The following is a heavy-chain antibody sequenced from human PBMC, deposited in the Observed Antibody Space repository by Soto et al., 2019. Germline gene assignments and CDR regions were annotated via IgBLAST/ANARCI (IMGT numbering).Heavy chain of an antibody. D-gene: IGHD2-2*01. CDR2: VISLFAII. Sequence: QVQLVKSGAEVKKPGSTVKVSCKASGGAFSTFTIRWVRQSTGQGPERMGRVISLFAIINYAQNFQGRVRFSTDKSTGTACLELGSLGSDDTASCYCARGKEWASPGCFSWFATWGQGTLVTVAS. J-gene: IGHJ5*02. V-gene: IGHV1-69*02. CDR1: GGAFSTFT. CDR3: ARGKEWASPGCFSWFAT.